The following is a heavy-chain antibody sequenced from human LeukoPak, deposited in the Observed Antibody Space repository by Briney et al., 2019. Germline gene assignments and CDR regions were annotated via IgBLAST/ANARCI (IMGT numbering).Heavy chain of an antibody. CDR3: AKEVLSVTYEQVDVAFDI. CDR2: ISAYNGNT. J-gene: IGHJ3*02. CDR1: GYTFTSYG. Sequence: ASVKVSCKASGYTFTSYGISWVRQAPGQGLEWMGWISAYNGNTNYAQKLQGRVTMTTDTSTSTAYMELRRLRSADTAVYYCAKEVLSVTYEQVDVAFDIWGKGTMVPVSS. V-gene: IGHV1-18*01. D-gene: IGHD5-12*01.